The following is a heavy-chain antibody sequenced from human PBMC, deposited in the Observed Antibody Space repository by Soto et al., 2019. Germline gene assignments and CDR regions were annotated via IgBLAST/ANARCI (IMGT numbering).Heavy chain of an antibody. D-gene: IGHD3-9*01. CDR1: GYTFTNYG. CDR3: ARAYNDILTGFDY. J-gene: IGHJ4*02. Sequence: ASVKVSCKASGYTFTNYGISWVRQAPGQGLEWMALISAYNGNTNYAQKVQGRVTMTTDTSTSTAYMELKSLRSDDTAVYYCARAYNDILTGFDYWGQGTLVTVSS. CDR2: ISAYNGNT. V-gene: IGHV1-18*01.